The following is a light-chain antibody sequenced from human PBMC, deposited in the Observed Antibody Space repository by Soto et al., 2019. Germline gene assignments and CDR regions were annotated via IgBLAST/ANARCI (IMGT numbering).Light chain of an antibody. J-gene: IGKJ4*01. V-gene: IGKV3-15*01. CDR2: GAS. CDR3: QQYNNWPPLT. Sequence: EIVMTQSPATLSVSPGERATLSCRASQSVSGNLAWYQQKPGQAPRLLIYGASTRGTGIPARFSGSGSRTELTLTISRLQSEDFALYYWQQYNNWPPLTFGGGTKGEIK. CDR1: QSVSGN.